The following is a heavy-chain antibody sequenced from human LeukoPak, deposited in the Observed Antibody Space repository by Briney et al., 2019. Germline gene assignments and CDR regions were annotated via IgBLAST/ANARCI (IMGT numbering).Heavy chain of an antibody. J-gene: IGHJ4*02. V-gene: IGHV3-49*04. CDR1: GFTFGDYA. CDR3: TRALAAAGTFDY. CDR2: IRSKAYGGTT. D-gene: IGHD6-13*01. Sequence: GGSLRLSCTASGFTFGDYAMSWVRQAPGKGLEWVGFIRSKAYGGTTEYAASVKGRFTISRDDSKSIAYLQMNSLKTEDTAVYYCTRALAAAGTFDYWGQGTLVTVSS.